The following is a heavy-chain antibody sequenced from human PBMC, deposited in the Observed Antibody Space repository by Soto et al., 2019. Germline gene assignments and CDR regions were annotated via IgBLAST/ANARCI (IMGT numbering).Heavy chain of an antibody. CDR2: ILVGSGNA. D-gene: IGHD2-15*01. V-gene: IGHV1-58*02. CDR3: AADLSCSGGSCYSSSTFDV. CDR1: GFTFTSSA. Sequence: ASVKVSCKASGFTFTSSAMQWVRQARGQRLEWIGWILVGSGNANYAQKFQERLSITRDMSTSTAYMELSNLRSEGAAVYFCAADLSCSGGSCYSSSTFDVWGQGTMVTVSS. J-gene: IGHJ3*01.